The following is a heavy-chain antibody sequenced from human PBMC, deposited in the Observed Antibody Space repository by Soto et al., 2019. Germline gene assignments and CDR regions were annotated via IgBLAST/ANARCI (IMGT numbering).Heavy chain of an antibody. Sequence: PSETLSLTCTVSGGSISSYYWSWIRQPPGKGLEWIGYIYYSGSTNYNPSLKSRVTISVDTSKNQFSLKLSSVTAADTAVYYCARENYDFWSGTIDYWGQGTLVTVS. J-gene: IGHJ4*02. CDR1: GGSISSYY. CDR2: IYYSGST. CDR3: ARENYDFWSGTIDY. V-gene: IGHV4-59*01. D-gene: IGHD3-3*01.